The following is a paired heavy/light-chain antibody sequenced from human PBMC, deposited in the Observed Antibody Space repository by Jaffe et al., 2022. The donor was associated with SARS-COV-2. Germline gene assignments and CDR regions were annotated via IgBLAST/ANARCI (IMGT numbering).Light chain of an antibody. CDR1: RRLLDRDDRQTY. CDR3: MQRIEFPWT. J-gene: IGKJ1*01. V-gene: IGKV2-40*01. CDR2: TLS. Sequence: DIILTQTPLSLPVTPGEPASISCRSSRRLLDRDDRQTYLDWYVQKPGRSPRLLISTLSYRASGVPDRFSASGRGTDFTLKISRVEAEDVGVYFCMQRIEFPWTFGQGTKVEMK.
Heavy chain of an antibody. Sequence: VESGGALVQPGGSLSLSCAASGFSFSNYAMAWVRQAPGKGLEWVSTISGSAAGTHYADSVKGRFTISRDNSQYTLSLQMRSLRGDDTAIYFCAKRGDFYGSGLDSWGQGTLVTVSS. CDR3: AKRGDFYGSGLDS. CDR1: GFSFSNYA. V-gene: IGHV3-23*04. CDR2: ISGSAAGT. D-gene: IGHD3-10*01. J-gene: IGHJ4*02.